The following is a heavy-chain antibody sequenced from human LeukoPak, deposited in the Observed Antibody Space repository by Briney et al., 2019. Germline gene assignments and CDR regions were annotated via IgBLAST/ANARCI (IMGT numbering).Heavy chain of an antibody. CDR1: GGTFSSYA. J-gene: IGHJ6*03. V-gene: IGHV1-69*06. CDR2: IIPIFGTA. Sequence: ASVRVSCKASGGTFSSYAISWVRQAPGQGLEWMGGIIPIFGTANYAQKFQGRVTITADKSTSTAYMELSSLRSEDTAVYYCARGPVVYYYYYYMDVWGKGTTVTVSS. D-gene: IGHD2-15*01. CDR3: ARGPVVYYYYYYMDV.